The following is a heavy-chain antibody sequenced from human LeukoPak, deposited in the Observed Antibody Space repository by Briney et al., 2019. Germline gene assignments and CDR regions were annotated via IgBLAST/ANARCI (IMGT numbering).Heavy chain of an antibody. Sequence: SETLSLTCAVYGGSFSGYYWSWIRQPPGKGLEWIGEINHSGSTNYIPSLKSRVTISVDTSKNQFSLKLTSVTAADTAVYYCARASSWPFDYWGQGILVTVSS. D-gene: IGHD6-13*01. CDR1: GGSFSGYY. V-gene: IGHV4-34*01. CDR3: ARASSWPFDY. CDR2: INHSGST. J-gene: IGHJ4*02.